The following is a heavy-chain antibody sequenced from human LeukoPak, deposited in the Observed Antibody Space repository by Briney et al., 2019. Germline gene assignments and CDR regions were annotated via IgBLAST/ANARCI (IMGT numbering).Heavy chain of an antibody. CDR2: IKHNGNEK. J-gene: IGHJ4*02. CDR3: ARELRTFDS. D-gene: IGHD3-16*01. V-gene: IGHV3-7*01. Sequence: GGSLRLSCAASGFTFSSYWMTWVRQAPGKGLEWVANIKHNGNEKNYVDSVEGRFTISRDNAKDSLSLQMNSLRAGDTAVYYCARELRTFDSWGQGTLVTVSS. CDR1: GFTFSSYW.